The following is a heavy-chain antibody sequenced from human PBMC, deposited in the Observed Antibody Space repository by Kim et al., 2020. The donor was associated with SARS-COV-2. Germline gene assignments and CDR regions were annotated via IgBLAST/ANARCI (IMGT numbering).Heavy chain of an antibody. Sequence: SETLSLTCTVSNGSISSGGYYWTWIRQHPGKGLEWIGYIYYTGTTYYNPSLKSRVTMSVDTAKNQFSLKLSSVTAADTAIYYCARDVSGYTWFDPWGQGT. CDR3: ARDVSGYTWFDP. J-gene: IGHJ5*02. D-gene: IGHD3-10*01. CDR2: IYYTGTT. V-gene: IGHV4-31*03. CDR1: NGSISSGGYY.